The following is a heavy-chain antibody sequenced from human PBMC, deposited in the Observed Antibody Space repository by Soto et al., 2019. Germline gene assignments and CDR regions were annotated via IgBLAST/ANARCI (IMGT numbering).Heavy chain of an antibody. J-gene: IGHJ6*03. CDR1: GFTFSSYA. CDR2: ISGSGGST. Sequence: GGSLRLSCAASGFTFSSYAMSWVRQAPGKGLEWVSAISGSGGSTYYADSVKGRFTISRDNSKNTLYLQMNSLRAEDTAVYYCAKDHRNSYYYYYMDVWGKGTTVTVSS. V-gene: IGHV3-23*01. CDR3: AKDHRNSYYYYYMDV.